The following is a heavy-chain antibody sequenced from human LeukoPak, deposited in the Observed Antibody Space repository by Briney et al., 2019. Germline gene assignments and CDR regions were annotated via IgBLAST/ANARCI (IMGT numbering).Heavy chain of an antibody. D-gene: IGHD2-2*01. Sequence: SETLSLTCAVYGGSFSGYYWSWIHQPPGKGLEWIGEINHSGSTNYNPSLKSRVTISVDTSKNQFSLKLSSVTAADTAVYYCARYSRPAATLDYWGQGTLVTVSS. CDR1: GGSFSGYY. V-gene: IGHV4-34*01. J-gene: IGHJ4*02. CDR2: INHSGST. CDR3: ARYSRPAATLDY.